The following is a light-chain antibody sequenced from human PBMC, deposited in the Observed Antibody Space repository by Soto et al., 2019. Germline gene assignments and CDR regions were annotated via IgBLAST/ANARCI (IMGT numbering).Light chain of an antibody. Sequence: EILLTQSPGTLSWSPGERATLSCRASQSVSTSYVAWYQQKFGQAPRLLIYDAFSRATGIPDRFSASGSGTDFTLTISRLEHEDFAVYYCQQYKTFGQGTQVDIK. V-gene: IGKV3-20*01. CDR1: QSVSTSY. J-gene: IGKJ1*01. CDR3: QQYKT. CDR2: DAF.